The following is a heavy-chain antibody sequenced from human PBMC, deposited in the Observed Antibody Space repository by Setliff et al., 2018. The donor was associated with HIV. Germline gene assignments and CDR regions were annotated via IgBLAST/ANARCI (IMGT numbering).Heavy chain of an antibody. Sequence: SETLSLTCTVSGVSVSSGGYYWSWIRQHPGKGLEWIGYMYHSGSTYYNASLASRLIMSLDPSKNQFSLKLNSMTAADTAMYYCAGGRYFRDIRDSRFDFWGQGMLVTSPQ. J-gene: IGHJ4*02. D-gene: IGHD3-9*01. CDR2: MYHSGST. V-gene: IGHV4-31*03. CDR3: AGGRYFRDIRDSRFDF. CDR1: GVSVSSGGYY.